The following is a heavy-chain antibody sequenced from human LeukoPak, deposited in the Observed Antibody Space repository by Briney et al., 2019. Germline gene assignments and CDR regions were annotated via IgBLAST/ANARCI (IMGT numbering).Heavy chain of an antibody. J-gene: IGHJ3*02. V-gene: IGHV4-31*03. CDR2: IYYTGTT. D-gene: IGHD3-22*01. CDR3: ARTPPLDYDSSMTPFDI. Sequence: NPSETLSLTCTVAGGFISSGGYYWSWIRQFPGESLEWIGYIYYTGTTYYNPSLKTRVTLSVDTSKNQFSLRLSSVTAADTAVYYCARTPPLDYDSSMTPFDIWGQGTMVTVSS. CDR1: GGFISSGGYY.